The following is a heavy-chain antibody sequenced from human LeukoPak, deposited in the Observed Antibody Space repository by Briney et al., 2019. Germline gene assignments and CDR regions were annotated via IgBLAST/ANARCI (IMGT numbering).Heavy chain of an antibody. CDR2: IKQDGSEK. D-gene: IGHD3-3*02. CDR1: GFTFNRYW. V-gene: IGHV3-7*01. Sequence: GGSLRLSCAASGFTFNRYWMTWVRQAPGKGLEWVANIKQDGSEKYYVDSVKGRFTISRDNAKNSLYLQMNSLRAEDTAVYYCARAKLGDFDYWGQGTLVTVSS. CDR3: ARAKLGDFDY. J-gene: IGHJ4*02.